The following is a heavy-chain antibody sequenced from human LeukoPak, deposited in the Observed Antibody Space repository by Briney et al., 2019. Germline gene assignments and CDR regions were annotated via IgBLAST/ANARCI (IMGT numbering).Heavy chain of an antibody. CDR3: ARDHCSSTSCYYLTDPPFDP. CDR1: GGTFSSYA. J-gene: IGHJ5*02. V-gene: IGHV1-69*13. CDR2: VIPIFGTA. D-gene: IGHD2-2*01. Sequence: ASVKVSCKASGGTFSSYAISWVRQAPGQGLEWMGGVIPIFGTANYAQKFQDRVTITADESTSTVYMELSSRRSEDTAVYYCARDHCSSTSCYYLTDPPFDPWGQGTLVTVSS.